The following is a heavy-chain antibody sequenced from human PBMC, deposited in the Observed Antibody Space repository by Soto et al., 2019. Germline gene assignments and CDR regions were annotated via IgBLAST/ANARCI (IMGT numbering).Heavy chain of an antibody. CDR1: GDSFSSSDSY. J-gene: IGHJ6*02. D-gene: IGHD6-6*01. CDR3: ARVSKLVAPKDGKSAYFYAMDV. Sequence: QLRLRGPAPGLLNPPRPRALPCVVSGDSFSSSDSYWTWTRHPPGNPLKGIGYAYSTGTTNYSPPLKSRVDMSVDTSENQFSLKVRSVTAADAAVYFCARVSKLVAPKDGKSAYFYAMDVWGPGTTVTVS. CDR2: AYSTGTT. V-gene: IGHV4-30-4*02.